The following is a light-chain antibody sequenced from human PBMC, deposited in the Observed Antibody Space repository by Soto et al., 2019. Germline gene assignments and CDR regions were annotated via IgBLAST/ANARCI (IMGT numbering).Light chain of an antibody. Sequence: DIQLTQSPSTLCASVGDRVHITCRASQSIGHWLAWYQQRPGKAPDLLISDASTLATGVPSRFSGSGSGTEFTLTSSSLQTDDSATYFCQEYKTYAFGPGTKVEIK. CDR2: DAS. CDR3: QEYKTYA. V-gene: IGKV1-5*01. CDR1: QSIGHW. J-gene: IGKJ2*01.